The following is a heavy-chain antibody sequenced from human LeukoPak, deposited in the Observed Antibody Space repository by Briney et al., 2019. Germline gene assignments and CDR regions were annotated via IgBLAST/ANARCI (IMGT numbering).Heavy chain of an antibody. CDR2: IIPIFGTA. CDR3: ARSRSDYYGSGSYHN. J-gene: IGHJ4*02. D-gene: IGHD3-10*01. Sequence: SVKVSCKASGGTFSSYAISWVRQAPGQGLEWMGGIIPIFGTANYAQKFQGRVTITADESTSTAYMELSSLRSEDTAVYYCARSRSDYYGSGSYHNWGQGTLVTVSS. CDR1: GGTFSSYA. V-gene: IGHV1-69*13.